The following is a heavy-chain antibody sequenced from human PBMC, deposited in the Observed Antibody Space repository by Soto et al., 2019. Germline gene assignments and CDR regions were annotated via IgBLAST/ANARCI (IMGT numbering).Heavy chain of an antibody. Sequence: EVQLVESGGGFVQPGRSLRLSCAASGFIFDDYAMHWVRQAPGKGLEWVSGITWNSDTIDYADSVKGRFTISRDNDKNSLYLQINSLRPEDTALYYCAKDKSNIWYSYFDYWGQGTLVTVSS. D-gene: IGHD6-13*01. V-gene: IGHV3-9*01. CDR3: AKDKSNIWYSYFDY. J-gene: IGHJ4*02. CDR2: ITWNSDTI. CDR1: GFIFDDYA.